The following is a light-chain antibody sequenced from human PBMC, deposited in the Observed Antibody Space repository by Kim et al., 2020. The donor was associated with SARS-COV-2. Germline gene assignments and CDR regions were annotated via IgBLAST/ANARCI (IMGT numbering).Light chain of an antibody. CDR2: RAT. CDR1: NIGSKN. V-gene: IGLV3-9*01. CDR3: QVWDSSTVV. Sequence: SYELTQPLSVSVALGQTARITCGGNNIGSKNVHWYQQRPGQAPVLVIYRATNRPSGIPERFSGSNSGNTATLTISRAQAGDEADYYCQVWDSSTVVFGGGTQLPVL. J-gene: IGLJ2*01.